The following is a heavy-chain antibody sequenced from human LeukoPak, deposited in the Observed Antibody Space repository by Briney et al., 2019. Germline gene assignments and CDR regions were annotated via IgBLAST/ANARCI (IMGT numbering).Heavy chain of an antibody. V-gene: IGHV4-30-2*01. CDR2: IYHSGST. D-gene: IGHD3-22*01. J-gene: IGHJ4*02. CDR3: ARGYYYDSSGYSPFDY. Sequence: PSQTLSLTCAVSGGSISSGGYSWSWIRQPPGKGLDWIGYIYHSGSTYYNPSLKSRVTISVDRSKNQFSLKLSSVTAADTAVYYCARGYYYDSSGYSPFDYWGQGTLVTVSS. CDR1: GGSISSGGYS.